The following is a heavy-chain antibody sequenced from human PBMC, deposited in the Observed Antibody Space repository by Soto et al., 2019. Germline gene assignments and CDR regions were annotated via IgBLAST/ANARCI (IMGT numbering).Heavy chain of an antibody. V-gene: IGHV1-8*02. CDR2: INLNSGNT. J-gene: IGHJ4*01. CDR3: AIGLHCTHDVCNDY. D-gene: IGHD2-8*01. Sequence: QVQLVQSGAEVKNPGASVKVSCKASGYTLTSYDINWVRQATGQGLEWMGRINLNSGNTVYAQKFQGRVTMTRNTSRSTAYMELNSLRSAVTAVYYCAIGLHCTHDVCNDYWGHGTLVTVS. CDR1: GYTLTSYD.